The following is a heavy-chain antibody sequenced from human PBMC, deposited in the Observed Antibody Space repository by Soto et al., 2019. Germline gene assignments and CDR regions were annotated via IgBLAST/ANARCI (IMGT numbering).Heavy chain of an antibody. D-gene: IGHD1-20*01. J-gene: IGHJ4*02. V-gene: IGHV3-74*01. CDR2: IDSDESRT. CDR3: AGEYNWNNPFDS. Sequence: EVQLVESGGGLVQPGGSLRLSCAASGFTFSSYWMHWVRQAPGKGLVWVSRIDSDESRTNYADSVKGRFTISRDNAKNTLYLQMNSLRVEDTAVYYCAGEYNWNNPFDSWGQGTLVTVSS. CDR1: GFTFSSYW.